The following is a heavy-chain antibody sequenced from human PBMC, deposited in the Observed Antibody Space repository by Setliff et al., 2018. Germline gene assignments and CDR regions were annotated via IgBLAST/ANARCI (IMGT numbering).Heavy chain of an antibody. D-gene: IGHD4-4*01. CDR1: GDSISNTGYY. CDR2: IYNSGTT. J-gene: IGHJ5*01. CDR3: AGRDYSGGDS. V-gene: IGHV4-39*02. Sequence: SETLSLTCIVAGDSISNTGYYWGWIRQPPGKGLEWIGRIYNSGTTNYNPSLKSRVTISADTSNNPFSLNLFSVTAADTAVYYCAGRDYSGGDSWGHGTLVTVSS.